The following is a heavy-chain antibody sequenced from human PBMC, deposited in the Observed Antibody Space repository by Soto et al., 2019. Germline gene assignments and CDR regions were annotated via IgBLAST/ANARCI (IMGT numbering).Heavy chain of an antibody. V-gene: IGHV3-23*01. D-gene: IGHD6-13*01. J-gene: IGHJ4*02. CDR1: GFTFSSYA. Sequence: EVQLLESGGGLVQPGGSLRLSCAPSGFTFSSYAMSWVRQAPGKGLEWVSAISGSGGSTYYADSVKGRFTISRDNSKNPLYLQMNSLRAEDTAVYYCAKVLKFSSSWYLDYWGQGTLVTVSS. CDR2: ISGSGGST. CDR3: AKVLKFSSSWYLDY.